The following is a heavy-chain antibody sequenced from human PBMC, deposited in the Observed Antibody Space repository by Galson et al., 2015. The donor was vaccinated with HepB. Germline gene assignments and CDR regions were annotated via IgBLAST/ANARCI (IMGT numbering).Heavy chain of an antibody. CDR3: ARGMGSSWYNAFDL. CDR2: ISPNGGSA. CDR1: GFTFTSYP. Sequence: SLRLSCAASGFTFTSYPMYWVRQAPGKGLECIATISPNGGSAFYVNSVKGRFTISRDNSNNILHLQMGSLRPEDRALYFCARGMGSSWYNAFDLWGQGTMVTVPS. J-gene: IGHJ3*01. V-gene: IGHV3-64*01. D-gene: IGHD6-13*01.